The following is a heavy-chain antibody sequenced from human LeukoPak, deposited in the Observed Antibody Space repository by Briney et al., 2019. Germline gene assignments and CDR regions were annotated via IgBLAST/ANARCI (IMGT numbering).Heavy chain of an antibody. CDR3: ARRGTAYCRGGNCYSDKYFDY. CDR2: INHSGST. J-gene: IGHJ4*02. CDR1: GGSFSGYY. Sequence: SETLSLTCAVYGGSFSGYYWSWIRQPPGKGLEWIGEINHSGSTNYNPSLKSRVTISADTSKNQFSLRLSSVTAADTAVYYCARRGTAYCRGGNCYSDKYFDYWGQGTQVTVSS. D-gene: IGHD2-15*01. V-gene: IGHV4-34*01.